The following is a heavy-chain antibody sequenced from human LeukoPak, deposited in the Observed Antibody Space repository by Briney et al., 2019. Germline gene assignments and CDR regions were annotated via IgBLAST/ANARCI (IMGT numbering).Heavy chain of an antibody. CDR2: ISSGSSYT. J-gene: IGHJ3*01. CDR1: GFTFSDYY. V-gene: IGHV3-11*05. CDR3: ARGISTGALAALDL. D-gene: IGHD1-1*01. Sequence: GGSLRLSCAASGFTFSDYYMSWIRQAPGMGLEWVSYISSGSSYTNYADSVKGRFTISRDNAKNSLYLQMNSLRAEDTAVYYCARGISTGALAALDLWGQGTMVTVS.